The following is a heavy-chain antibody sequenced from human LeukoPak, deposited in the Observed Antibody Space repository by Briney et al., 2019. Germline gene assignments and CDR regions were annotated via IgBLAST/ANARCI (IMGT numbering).Heavy chain of an antibody. D-gene: IGHD6-13*01. CDR3: VRAGIAAGRWFDP. CDR1: GGSISSYY. V-gene: IGHV4-34*01. J-gene: IGHJ5*02. CDR2: INHSGST. Sequence: PSETLSLTCTVSGGSISSYYWSWIRQPPGKGLEWIGEINHSGSTNYNPSLESRVTISVDTSKNQFSLKLSSVTAADTAVYYCVRAGIAAGRWFDPWGQGTLVTVSS.